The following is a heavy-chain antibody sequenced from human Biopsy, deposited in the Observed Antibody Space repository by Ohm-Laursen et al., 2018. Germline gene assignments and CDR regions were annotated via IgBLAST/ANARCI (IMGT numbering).Heavy chain of an antibody. CDR3: ARLNSGTYDASDL. CDR2: IYGGGSPV. J-gene: IGHJ3*01. V-gene: IGHV3-48*03. D-gene: IGHD1-26*01. CDR1: GFDFNLYG. Sequence: SLRLSCAASGFDFNLYGMTWVRQAPGKGMEWISYIYGGGSPVSYADSVKGRFTISRDNAQKSLYLHMNSLRAEDTAIYYCARLNSGTYDASDLWGQGTMVIVSS.